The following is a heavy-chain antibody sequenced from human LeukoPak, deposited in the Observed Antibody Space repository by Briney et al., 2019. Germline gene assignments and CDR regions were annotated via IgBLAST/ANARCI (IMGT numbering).Heavy chain of an antibody. Sequence: GDSVKVSCKASGYTFSGTGWYLYWLRQAPGQGLECMGWIHPNNGDTSYAQKFEGRVAMTQDTSISTAYMELRTLRPDDTAVYFCARDGPAQMVDLDYWGQGTLVTVSS. D-gene: IGHD3-10*01. CDR1: GYTFSGTGWY. CDR2: IHPNNGDT. CDR3: ARDGPAQMVDLDY. V-gene: IGHV1-2*02. J-gene: IGHJ4*02.